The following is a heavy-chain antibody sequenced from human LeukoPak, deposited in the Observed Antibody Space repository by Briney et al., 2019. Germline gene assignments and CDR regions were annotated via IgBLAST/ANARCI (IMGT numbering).Heavy chain of an antibody. D-gene: IGHD1-26*01. CDR3: ARDLSGTYMVDY. CDR2: ISHDGSAQ. CDR1: GFAFNSYA. Sequence: GGSLRLSCAVSGFAFNSYAMLWVRQAPGEGLEWEAFISHDGSAQSYADSVKGRFTISRDNSKNTLYLQMNSLRPEDTAVYYCARDLSGTYMVDYWGQGTLVTVSS. V-gene: IGHV3-30-3*01. J-gene: IGHJ4*02.